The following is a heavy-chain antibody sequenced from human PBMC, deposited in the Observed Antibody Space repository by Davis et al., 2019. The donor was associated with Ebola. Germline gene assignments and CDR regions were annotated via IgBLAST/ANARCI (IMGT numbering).Heavy chain of an antibody. CDR2: IYSSGNT. Sequence: SETLSLTCTVSGGSISSYYWSWIRQPPGKGLEWIGYIYSSGNTNNNPSLKSRVTISVDTSKNQFSLKLSSVTAADTAVYYCARGITHYAMDVWGKGTTVTVSS. D-gene: IGHD3-10*01. V-gene: IGHV4-59*08. J-gene: IGHJ6*04. CDR1: GGSISSYY. CDR3: ARGITHYAMDV.